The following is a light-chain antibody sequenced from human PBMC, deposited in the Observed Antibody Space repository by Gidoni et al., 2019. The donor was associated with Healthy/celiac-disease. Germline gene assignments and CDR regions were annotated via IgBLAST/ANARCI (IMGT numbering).Light chain of an antibody. CDR2: DVS. J-gene: IGLJ1*01. CDR1: SSDVGVYNY. CDR3: SSYTSSSTNYV. Sequence: QSALTQPAAVSGSPGQSITISCPGTSSDVGVYNYVSWYQHHPGKAPNLMIYDVSNGPSGVSNRFSCSKSGNTASLTISGLEAEDEDDYYCSSYTSSSTNYVFGAGTKVTVL. V-gene: IGLV2-14*03.